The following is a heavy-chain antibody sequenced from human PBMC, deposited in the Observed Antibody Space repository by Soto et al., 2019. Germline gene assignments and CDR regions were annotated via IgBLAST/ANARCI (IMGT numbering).Heavy chain of an antibody. V-gene: IGHV3-7*03. CDR1: GFTFSSYW. D-gene: IGHD2-15*01. J-gene: IGHJ4*02. CDR2: MNQDGSQN. CDR3: ALLGYCVGLSCYSFGY. Sequence: PGGSLRLSCAASGFTFSSYWMSWVRQAPGKGLEWVANMNQDGSQNFYVDSVKGRFTISRDNAKTSLYLQMNSLRTEDTAVYYCALLGYCVGLSCYSFGYWGQGTLVTVSS.